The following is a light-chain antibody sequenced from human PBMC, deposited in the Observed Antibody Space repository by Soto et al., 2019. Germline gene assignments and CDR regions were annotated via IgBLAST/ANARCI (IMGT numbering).Light chain of an antibody. CDR3: QQCGGSPLYT. J-gene: IGKJ2*01. CDR1: QSVNSNY. CDR2: GAS. Sequence: EIVLTQSPGTLSLSPGERATLSCRASQSVNSNYLAWYQQKPGQAPRLLIYGASNRATGIPDRLTGSGSGTDFTLTISRLEPEDFAVYYCQQCGGSPLYTFGQGTKLEIK. V-gene: IGKV3-20*01.